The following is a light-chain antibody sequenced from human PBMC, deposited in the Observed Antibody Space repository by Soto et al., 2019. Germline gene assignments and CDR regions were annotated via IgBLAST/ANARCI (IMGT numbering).Light chain of an antibody. CDR3: QQSSTTPWT. CDR1: QSISTY. J-gene: IGKJ1*01. Sequence: DIQMTQSPSSLSASVGDRVTITCRASQSISTYLNWVQQKPGRAPKLLIYLTSTLQSGVPSRFSGSGSGTDFTLTISSLQPEDFATYCCQQSSTTPWTFGQGTKVDVK. CDR2: LTS. V-gene: IGKV1-39*01.